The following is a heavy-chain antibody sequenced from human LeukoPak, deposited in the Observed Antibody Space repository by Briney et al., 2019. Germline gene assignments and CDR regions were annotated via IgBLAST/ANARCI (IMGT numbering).Heavy chain of an antibody. CDR1: GFTFSSYA. Sequence: GGSLRLSCAASGFTFSSYAMSWVRQAPGKGLEWVSGISGSGDNTYYADSVKGRFTISRDNSKNTLYVQVNSLGTEDTAAYYCATGSHYDSSGSFHFDYWGQGTLVTVSS. D-gene: IGHD3-22*01. J-gene: IGHJ4*02. CDR3: ATGSHYDSSGSFHFDY. V-gene: IGHV3-23*01. CDR2: ISGSGDNT.